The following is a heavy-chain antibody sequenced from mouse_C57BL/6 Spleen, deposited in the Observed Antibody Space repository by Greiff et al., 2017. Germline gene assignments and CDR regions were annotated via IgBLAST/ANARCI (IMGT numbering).Heavy chain of an antibody. CDR1: GFTFRSYA. J-gene: IGHJ2*01. CDR2: ISDGGSYT. Sequence: EVMLVESGGGLVKPGGSLKLSCAASGFTFRSYALSWVRQTPEKRLEWVAPISDGGSYTYSPDNVKGRFTLSRDNAQNTLYLQMSPLKSEDTARYYCARDGGGNYCDYWGQGTTLTVAA. CDR3: ARDGGGNYCDY. V-gene: IGHV5-4*01.